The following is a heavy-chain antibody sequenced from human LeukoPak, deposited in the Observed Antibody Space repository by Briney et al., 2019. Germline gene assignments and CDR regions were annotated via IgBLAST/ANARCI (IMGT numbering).Heavy chain of an antibody. CDR1: RDTFTSYY. Sequence: GASVKISCKASRDTFTSYYIQAVRQAPGDGGEWMVWISAYNGNTNYAQKLQGRVTMTTDTSTSTAYMELRSLRSDDTAVYYCARVIWFGELSGWFDPWGQGTLVTVSS. CDR3: ARVIWFGELSGWFDP. V-gene: IGHV1-18*04. D-gene: IGHD3-10*01. CDR2: ISAYNGNT. J-gene: IGHJ5*02.